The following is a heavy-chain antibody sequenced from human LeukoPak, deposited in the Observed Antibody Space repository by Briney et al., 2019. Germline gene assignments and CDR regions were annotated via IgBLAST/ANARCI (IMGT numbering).Heavy chain of an antibody. Sequence: SGPTLVNPTQTHTLTCTFSGFSLSTRGMRVSWIRQPPGKALEWLSRIDWDDDKFYSTSLKTRLTISKDTSKNQVVLTMTNMDPVDTATYYCARSPTKYCSGGSCYGAFDYWGQGTLVTVSS. CDR2: IDWDDDK. J-gene: IGHJ4*02. CDR1: GFSLSTRGMR. CDR3: ARSPTKYCSGGSCYGAFDY. D-gene: IGHD2-15*01. V-gene: IGHV2-70*04.